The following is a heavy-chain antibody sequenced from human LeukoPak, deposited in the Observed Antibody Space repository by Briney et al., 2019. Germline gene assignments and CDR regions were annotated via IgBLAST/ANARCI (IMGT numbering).Heavy chain of an antibody. D-gene: IGHD1-26*01. CDR2: IYYSGST. V-gene: IGHV4-59*12. Sequence: SETLSLTCTVSGGSISSYYWTWIRQPPGKGLEWIGYIYYSGSTNYNPSLKSRVTISVDTSKNQFSLKLSSVTAADTAVYYCARRRGADYWGQGTLVTVSS. J-gene: IGHJ4*02. CDR1: GGSISSYY. CDR3: ARRRGADY.